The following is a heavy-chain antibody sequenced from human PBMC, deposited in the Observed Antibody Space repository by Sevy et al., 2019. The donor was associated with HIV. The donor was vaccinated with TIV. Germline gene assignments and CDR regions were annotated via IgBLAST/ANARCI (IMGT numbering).Heavy chain of an antibody. CDR1: GFTFSKFG. CDR3: AKDGTYAHYTRSDSSSYFDY. V-gene: IGHV3-30*18. J-gene: IGHJ4*02. Sequence: QLGGSLRLSCAASGFTFSKFGMHWVRHVPGKGLQWVSFISYDGRTQYRVDSVEGRFTISRDNSKDTVYLQMNSLRGDDTAVYYCAKDGTYAHYTRSDSSSYFDYWGQGSLVTVSS. D-gene: IGHD1-26*01. CDR2: ISYDGRTQ.